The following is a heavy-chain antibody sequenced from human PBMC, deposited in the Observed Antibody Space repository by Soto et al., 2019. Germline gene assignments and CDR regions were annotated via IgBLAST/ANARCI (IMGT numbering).Heavy chain of an antibody. CDR2: TRNKASSYTT. J-gene: IGHJ4*02. Sequence: GSLRLSCAASGFTFSESAMHWVRQAPGKGLEWVGRTRNKASSYTTDYAAFVKGRFTISRDDSKNLIYLQMNSLKTEDTAVYYCAREGSSSGPDYEYWGQGTLVTVSS. CDR1: GFTFSESA. V-gene: IGHV3-72*01. D-gene: IGHD3-22*01. CDR3: AREGSSSGPDYEY.